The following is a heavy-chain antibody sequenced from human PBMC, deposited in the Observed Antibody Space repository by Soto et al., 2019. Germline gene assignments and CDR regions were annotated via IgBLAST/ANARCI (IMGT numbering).Heavy chain of an antibody. J-gene: IGHJ4*02. V-gene: IGHV4-4*07. CDR1: GGSISSYY. CDR2: IHTSGST. D-gene: IGHD3-3*01. CDR3: ARGGYDFWSGSATFDY. Sequence: ETLSLTCTVSGGSISSYYWSWIRQPAGKGLEWIGRIHTSGSTNYNPSLKSRVTMSVDTSKNQFSLKLSSVTAADTAVYYCARGGYDFWSGSATFDYWGQGTLVTVSS.